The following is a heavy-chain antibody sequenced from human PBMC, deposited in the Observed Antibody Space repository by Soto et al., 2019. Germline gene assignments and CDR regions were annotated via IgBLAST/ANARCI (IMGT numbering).Heavy chain of an antibody. Sequence: GESLKISCKGSGYSFTSYWIGWVRQLPGKGLEWMGIIYAGDSDTRYSPSFQGQVTIAADKSISTAYLQWSSLKASDTAMYYCARHARFSSSSGNYYYDGMDVWGQGTTVTVSS. V-gene: IGHV5-51*01. D-gene: IGHD6-6*01. CDR3: ARHARFSSSSGNYYYDGMDV. J-gene: IGHJ6*02. CDR1: GYSFTSYW. CDR2: IYAGDSDT.